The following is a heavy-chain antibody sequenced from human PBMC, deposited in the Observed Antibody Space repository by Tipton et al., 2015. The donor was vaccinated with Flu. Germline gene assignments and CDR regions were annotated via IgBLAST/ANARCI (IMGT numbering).Heavy chain of an antibody. CDR3: ARVRSYYDSSGYYYAFDY. D-gene: IGHD3-22*01. Sequence: LRLSCTVSGGSISSGSYCWSWIRQPAGKGLEWIGRIYTSGSTNYNPSLKSRVTISVDTSKNQFSLKLSSVTAADTAVYYCARVRSYYDSSGYYYAFDYWGQGTLVTVSS. CDR1: GGSISSGSYC. CDR2: IYTSGST. V-gene: IGHV4-61*02. J-gene: IGHJ4*02.